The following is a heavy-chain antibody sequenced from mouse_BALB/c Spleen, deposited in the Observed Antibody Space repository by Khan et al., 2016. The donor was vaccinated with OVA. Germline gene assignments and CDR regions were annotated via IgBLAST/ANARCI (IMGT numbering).Heavy chain of an antibody. CDR3: TRDRIDY. V-gene: IGHV1-7*01. J-gene: IGHJ2*01. Sequence: VQLQESGAELAKPGASVKMSCKASGYIFTTYWLHWVKQRPGQGLEWIGYINPTSGYTDYNEKFKDKATLSADKSSSTAYMQLSSLTSEDSAVYYCTRDRIDYWGQGTTLTVSS. CDR2: INPTSGYT. CDR1: GYIFTTYW.